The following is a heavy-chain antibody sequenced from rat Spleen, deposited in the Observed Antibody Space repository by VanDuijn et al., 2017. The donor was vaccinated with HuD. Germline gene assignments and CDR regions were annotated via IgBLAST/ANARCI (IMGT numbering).Heavy chain of an antibody. CDR1: GFSLTGYH. CDR3: TRPNNPYWYFDF. D-gene: IGHD1-10*01. V-gene: IGHV2S1*01. Sequence: QVQLKESGPGLVQPSQTLSLTCTVSGFSLTGYHVSWVRQPPGKGLEWMGRIQSGGSTDYNSALKSRLSISRDTSKSQVFLKMNSLQTEDTAIYFCTRPNNPYWYFDFWGPGTMVTVSS. CDR2: IQSGGST. J-gene: IGHJ1*01.